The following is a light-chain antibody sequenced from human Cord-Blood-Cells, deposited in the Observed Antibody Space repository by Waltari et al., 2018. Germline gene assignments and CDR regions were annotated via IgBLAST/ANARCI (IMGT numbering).Light chain of an antibody. Sequence: SSELTQDPAVSVALGQTVRITCQGDSLRSYYASWYQQKPGQAPVLVIYGKNNRPSGIPDRFSGARSGNTASLTIPGAQAEDEADYYCNSRDSSGNLWVFGGGTKLTVL. V-gene: IGLV3-19*01. CDR2: GKN. CDR1: SLRSYY. CDR3: NSRDSSGNLWV. J-gene: IGLJ3*02.